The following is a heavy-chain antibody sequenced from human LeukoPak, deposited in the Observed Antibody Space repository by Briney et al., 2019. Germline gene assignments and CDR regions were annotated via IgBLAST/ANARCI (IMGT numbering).Heavy chain of an antibody. CDR3: ARAAIAAARIYYYMDV. CDR1: GFTFSKYW. V-gene: IGHV3-7*01. D-gene: IGHD6-13*01. CDR2: IKQDGTEE. J-gene: IGHJ6*03. Sequence: GGSLRLSCTASGFTFSKYWMSWVRQAPGKGLEWVANIKQDGTEEYYVDSVKGRFTISRDNAENSLYLQMNSLRAEDTAVYYCARAAIAAARIYYYMDVWGKGTTVTVSS.